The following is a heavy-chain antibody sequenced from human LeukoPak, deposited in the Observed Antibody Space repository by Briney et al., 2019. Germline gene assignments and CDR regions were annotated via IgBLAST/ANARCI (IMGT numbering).Heavy chain of an antibody. Sequence: GGSLILSCAASGFTFSTYGMHWVRQAPGKGLEWVALIGYDGREKYHTDSVKGRFTISRDNSKNTLYLQMNSLRAEDTAVYYCARSLAGPLDYWGQGTLVTVSS. CDR3: ARSLAGPLDY. CDR1: GFTFSTYG. CDR2: IGYDGREK. V-gene: IGHV3-33*08. D-gene: IGHD7-27*01. J-gene: IGHJ4*02.